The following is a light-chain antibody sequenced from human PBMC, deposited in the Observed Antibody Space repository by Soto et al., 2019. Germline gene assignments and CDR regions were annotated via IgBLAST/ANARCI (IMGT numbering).Light chain of an antibody. Sequence: EIVLTQSPGTLSLYPGERATLSCRASQSVSSSYLAWYQQKPGQAPRLLIYGASSRATGIPDRFSGSGSGTDFTLTISRLEPEDFEVYYCQQYGSSPQTFGQGTKV. V-gene: IGKV3-20*01. CDR1: QSVSSSY. CDR3: QQYGSSPQT. J-gene: IGKJ1*01. CDR2: GAS.